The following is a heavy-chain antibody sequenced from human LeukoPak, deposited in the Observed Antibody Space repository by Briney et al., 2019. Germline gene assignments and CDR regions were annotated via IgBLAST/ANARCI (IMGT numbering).Heavy chain of an antibody. D-gene: IGHD3-10*01. J-gene: IGHJ6*04. V-gene: IGHV3-23*01. CDR2: ISGSGGST. CDR1: EFTFSSYA. Sequence: GGSLRLSCAASEFTFSSYAMSWVRQAPGKGLEWVSAISGSGGSTYYADYVKGRFTISRDNSKNTLYLQMNSLRAEDTAVYYCAKGPLWFGLTTTSGVGYGMDVWGKGTTVTVSS. CDR3: AKGPLWFGLTTTSGVGYGMDV.